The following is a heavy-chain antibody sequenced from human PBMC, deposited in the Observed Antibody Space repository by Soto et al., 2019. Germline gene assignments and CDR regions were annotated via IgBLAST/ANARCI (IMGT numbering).Heavy chain of an antibody. Sequence: SETLSLTCTVSGGSISSSSYYWGWIRQPPGKGLEWIGSIYYSGSTYYNPSLKSRVTISVDTSKNQFSLKLSSVTAADTAVYYCARHAGDFWSGCLEWFDPWGQGTLVTVSS. D-gene: IGHD3-3*01. CDR3: ARHAGDFWSGCLEWFDP. J-gene: IGHJ5*02. V-gene: IGHV4-39*01. CDR2: IYYSGST. CDR1: GGSISSSSYY.